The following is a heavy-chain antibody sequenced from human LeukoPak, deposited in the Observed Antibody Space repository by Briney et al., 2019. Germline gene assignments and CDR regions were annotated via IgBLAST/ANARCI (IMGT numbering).Heavy chain of an antibody. CDR1: GGSTSSYY. CDR2: IYYSRSP. J-gene: IGHJ3*02. V-gene: IGHV4-59*08. D-gene: IGHD3-22*01. Sequence: SETLSLTCTVSGGSTSSYYWSWIGQPPGKGLEWIGYIYYSRSPNYHPSLNSRVTISVDTSNNQFSLNLSSVTAADTAVCYCARHVRVVSMMVAPPAFDIWGQGTMATVSS. CDR3: ARHVRVVSMMVAPPAFDI.